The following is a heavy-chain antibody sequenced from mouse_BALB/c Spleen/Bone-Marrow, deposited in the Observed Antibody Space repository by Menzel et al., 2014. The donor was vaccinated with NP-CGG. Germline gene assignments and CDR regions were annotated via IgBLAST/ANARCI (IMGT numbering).Heavy chain of an antibody. D-gene: IGHD1-1*01. CDR2: IRNKGNGYTT. V-gene: IGHV7-3*02. CDR3: ARDDYGFDY. CDR1: GFTFTDYY. J-gene: IGHJ2*01. Sequence: EVHLVESGGGLVQPGGSLRLSCATSGFTFTDYYMSWVRPPPGKALEWLGSIRNKGNGYTTEYSASVKGRFTISRDNSQSILYLQMNTLRAEDSATYYCARDDYGFDYWGQGTTLTVSS.